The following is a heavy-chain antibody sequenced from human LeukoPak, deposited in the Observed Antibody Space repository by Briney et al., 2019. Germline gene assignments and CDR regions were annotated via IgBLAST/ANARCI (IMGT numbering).Heavy chain of an antibody. CDR1: GFTFSSYW. CDR3: AKRKRGDSSVGAFDI. J-gene: IGHJ3*02. D-gene: IGHD3-22*01. V-gene: IGHV3-7*03. Sequence: GGSLRLSCAASGFTFSSYWMSWVRQAPGKGLEWVANIKQDGSEKYYVDSVKGRFTISRDNSKNTLYLQMNSLRAEDTAVYYCAKRKRGDSSVGAFDIWGQGTMVTVSS. CDR2: IKQDGSEK.